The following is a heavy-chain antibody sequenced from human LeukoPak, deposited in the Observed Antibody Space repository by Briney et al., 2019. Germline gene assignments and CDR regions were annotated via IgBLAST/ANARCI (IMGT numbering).Heavy chain of an antibody. CDR1: GGSISSYY. J-gene: IGHJ4*02. CDR3: ARLTYYYNSSGYYFDY. V-gene: IGHV4-59*12. D-gene: IGHD3-22*01. CDR2: IFHTGST. Sequence: SETLSLTCTVSGGSISSYYWSWIRQPPGKGLEWIGYIFHTGSTYYNPSLKSRVTISVDGSKNQFSLNLSSVTAADTAVYYCARLTYYYNSSGYYFDYWGQGTLVTVSS.